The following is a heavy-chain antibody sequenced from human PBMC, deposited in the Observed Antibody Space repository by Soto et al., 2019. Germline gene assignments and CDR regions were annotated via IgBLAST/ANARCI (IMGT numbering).Heavy chain of an antibody. J-gene: IGHJ6*02. Sequence: GGSLRLSCAASGFTFSSYAMHWVRQAPGKGLEWVAVISYDGSNKYYADSVKGRFTISRDNSKNTLYLQMNSLRAEDTAVYYCAREGLRGQTFYYYGMDVWGQGTTVTVSS. D-gene: IGHD4-17*01. CDR3: AREGLRGQTFYYYGMDV. CDR1: GFTFSSYA. CDR2: ISYDGSNK. V-gene: IGHV3-30-3*01.